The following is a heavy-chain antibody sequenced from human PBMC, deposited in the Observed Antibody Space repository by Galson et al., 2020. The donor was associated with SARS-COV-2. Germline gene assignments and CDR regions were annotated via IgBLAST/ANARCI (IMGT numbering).Heavy chain of an antibody. CDR3: ARGGQWELHYYFDF. Sequence: GESLKTSCAASGFTYRSYVMHWVRQAPGTGPEWVHVISSDGSNRYYADSLKGRFTISRDNSKSTLYLQMNSLRAEDTALYYCARGGQWELHYYFDFWGQGALVTVSS. CDR1: GFTYRSYV. CDR2: ISSDGSNR. J-gene: IGHJ4*02. V-gene: IGHV3-30*03. D-gene: IGHD1-26*01.